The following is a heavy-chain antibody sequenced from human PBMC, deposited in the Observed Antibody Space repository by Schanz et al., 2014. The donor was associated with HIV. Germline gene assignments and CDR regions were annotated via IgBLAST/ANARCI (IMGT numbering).Heavy chain of an antibody. CDR1: GGTFSSYA. J-gene: IGHJ4*02. Sequence: QVQVVQSGSEVKKPGSSVKVSCKASGGTFSSYAISWVRQAPGQGLEWMGGFIPIFGTTNYAQMFQGRVTITADKSTSTAYMELSSLRSEDTAMYYCARVSGWSSFDYWGQGTLVIVSS. CDR3: ARVSGWSSFDY. V-gene: IGHV1-69*06. CDR2: FIPIFGTT. D-gene: IGHD6-13*01.